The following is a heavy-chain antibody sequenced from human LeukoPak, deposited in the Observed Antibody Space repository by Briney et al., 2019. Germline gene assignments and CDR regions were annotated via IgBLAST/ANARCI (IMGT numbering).Heavy chain of an antibody. V-gene: IGHV3-23*01. CDR3: AKVETRVYVGY. J-gene: IGHJ4*02. Sequence: GGSLRLSCAASGFTFSSYGMSWVRQAPGKGLEWVSAISGSGGSTYYADSVKGRFTISRDNSKNTLYLQMNSLRAEDTAVYYCAKVETRVYVGYWGQGTLVTVSS. CDR1: GFTFSSYG. CDR2: ISGSGGST.